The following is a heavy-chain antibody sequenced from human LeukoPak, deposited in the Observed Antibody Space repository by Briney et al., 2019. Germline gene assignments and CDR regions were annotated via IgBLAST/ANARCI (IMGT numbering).Heavy chain of an antibody. J-gene: IGHJ4*02. V-gene: IGHV1-2*02. Sequence: GASVKVSCKASGYTFTSYGISWVRQAPGQGLEWMGWINPNSGGTNYAQKFQGRVTMTRDTSISTAYMELSRLRSDDTAVYYCARDSSSWDFDYWGQGTLVTVSS. D-gene: IGHD6-13*01. CDR1: GYTFTSYG. CDR2: INPNSGGT. CDR3: ARDSSSWDFDY.